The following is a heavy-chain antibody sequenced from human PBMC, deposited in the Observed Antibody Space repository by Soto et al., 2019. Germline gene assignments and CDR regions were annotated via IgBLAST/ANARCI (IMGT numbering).Heavy chain of an antibody. CDR2: ISSDGSNK. J-gene: IGHJ4*02. D-gene: IGHD3-9*01. V-gene: IGHV3-30-3*01. CDR3: ARVLTGYFKSPHFDY. CDR1: GFTFSSYA. Sequence: QVQLVESGGGVVQPGRSLRLSCAASGFTFSSYAMHWVRQAPGKGLEWVAVISSDGSNKYYADSVKGRFTLSRDNSNNTLYLQMSSLRAEDTAVYYCARVLTGYFKSPHFDYWGQGTLVTVSS.